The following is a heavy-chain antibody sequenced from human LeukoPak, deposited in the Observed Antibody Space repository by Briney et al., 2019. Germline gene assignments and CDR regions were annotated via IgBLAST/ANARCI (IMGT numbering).Heavy chain of an antibody. V-gene: IGHV3-23*01. J-gene: IGHJ4*02. CDR3: AKDLAGPDH. Sequence: GRSLRLSCAASGFTFDDYAMHWVRQAPGKGLEWVSAISGSGGSTYYADSVKGRFTISRDNSKNTLYLQMNSLRAEDTAVYYCAKDLAGPDHWGQGTLVTVSS. CDR1: GFTFDDYA. CDR2: ISGSGGST.